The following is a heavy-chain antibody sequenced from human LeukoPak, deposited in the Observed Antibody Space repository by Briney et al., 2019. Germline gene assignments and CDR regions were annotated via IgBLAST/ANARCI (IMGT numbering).Heavy chain of an antibody. J-gene: IGHJ4*02. Sequence: GASVKVSCKASGGTFSSYAISWVRQAPGQGLEWMGRIIPILGIANYAQKFQGRVTITADKSTSTAYMELSSLRSEDTAVYYCARDSDYCGGDCSSFDYRGQGTLVTVSS. CDR3: ARDSDYCGGDCSSFDY. CDR2: IIPILGIA. CDR1: GGTFSSYA. V-gene: IGHV1-69*04. D-gene: IGHD2-21*02.